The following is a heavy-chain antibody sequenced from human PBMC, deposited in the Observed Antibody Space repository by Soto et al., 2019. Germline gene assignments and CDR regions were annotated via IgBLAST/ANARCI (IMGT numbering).Heavy chain of an antibody. CDR2: INHSGST. CDR1: GGSFSGYY. J-gene: IGHJ6*03. Sequence: PSETLSLTCAVYGGSFSGYYWSWIRQPPGKGLEWTGEINHSGSTNYNPSLKSRVTISVDTSKNQFSLKLSSVTAADTAVYYCASSTHCSSTSCYSYYYYMDVWGKGTTVTVSS. D-gene: IGHD2-2*01. CDR3: ASSTHCSSTSCYSYYYYMDV. V-gene: IGHV4-34*01.